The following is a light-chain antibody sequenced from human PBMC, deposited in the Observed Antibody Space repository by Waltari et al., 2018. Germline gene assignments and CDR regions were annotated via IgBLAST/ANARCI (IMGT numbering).Light chain of an antibody. J-gene: IGKJ1*01. CDR1: QGISSW. CDR3: QQANSFPWT. Sequence: DIQMTQSPSSVSASVGDRVTITCRASQGISSWLAWYQHKPGEAPKVLIYAASSLQSGVPSRFSGSGSGTDFTLTISSLQPEDFATYYCQQANSFPWTFGQGTKVEVK. V-gene: IGKV1-12*01. CDR2: AAS.